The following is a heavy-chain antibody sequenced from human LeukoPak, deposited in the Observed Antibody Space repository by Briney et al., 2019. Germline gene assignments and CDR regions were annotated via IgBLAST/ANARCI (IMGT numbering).Heavy chain of an antibody. J-gene: IGHJ5*02. D-gene: IGHD6-13*01. CDR3: ARVTGERNRRIAAAGTGRWFDP. CDR1: GGSFSGYY. Sequence: SETLSLTCAVYGGSFSGYYWSWIRQPPGRGLEWIGEINHSGSTNYNPSLKSRVTISVDTSKNQFSLKLSSVTAADTAVYYCARVTGERNRRIAAAGTGRWFDPWGQGTLVTVSS. CDR2: INHSGST. V-gene: IGHV4-34*01.